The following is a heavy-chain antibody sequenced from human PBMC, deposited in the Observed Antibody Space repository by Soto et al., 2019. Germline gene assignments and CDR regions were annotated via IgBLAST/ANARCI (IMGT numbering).Heavy chain of an antibody. J-gene: IGHJ6*03. CDR3: ARAAAGINYYYYYYMDV. Sequence: QVQLVQSGAEVQKPGASVKVSCKASGYTFTSYDINWVRQATGQGLEWMGWMNPNSGNTGYAQKFQGRVTMTRNTSISTAYMELSSLRSEDTAVYYCARAAAGINYYYYYYMDVWGKGTTVTVSS. V-gene: IGHV1-8*01. CDR2: MNPNSGNT. CDR1: GYTFTSYD. D-gene: IGHD6-13*01.